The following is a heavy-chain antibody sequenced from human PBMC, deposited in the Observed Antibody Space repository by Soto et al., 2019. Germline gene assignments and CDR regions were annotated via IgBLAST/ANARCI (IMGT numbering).Heavy chain of an antibody. CDR3: ARDGDYDILTGDDFDI. Sequence: ASVKVSCKASGYTFTSYGISWVRQAPGQGLEWMGWISAYNGNTNYAQKLQGRVTMTTDTSTSTAYMELRSLRSDDTAVYYCARDGDYDILTGDDFDIWGQGTMVTVSS. D-gene: IGHD3-9*01. J-gene: IGHJ3*02. CDR1: GYTFTSYG. CDR2: ISAYNGNT. V-gene: IGHV1-18*01.